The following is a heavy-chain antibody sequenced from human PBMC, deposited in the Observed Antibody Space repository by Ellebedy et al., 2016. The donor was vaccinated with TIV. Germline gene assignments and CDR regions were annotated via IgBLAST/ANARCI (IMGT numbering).Heavy chain of an antibody. CDR1: GFTFSSYG. CDR2: ISYDGSNK. CDR3: AKGLQNWGYSYGDLGDAFDI. V-gene: IGHV3-30*18. D-gene: IGHD5-18*01. Sequence: GGSLRLXXAASGFTFSSYGMHWVRQAPGKGLEWVAVISYDGSNKYYADSVKGRFTISRDNSKNTLYLQMNSLRAEDTAVYYCAKGLQNWGYSYGDLGDAFDIWGQGTMVTVSS. J-gene: IGHJ3*02.